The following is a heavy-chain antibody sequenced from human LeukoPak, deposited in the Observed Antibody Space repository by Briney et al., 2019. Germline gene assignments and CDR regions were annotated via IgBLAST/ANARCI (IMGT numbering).Heavy chain of an antibody. D-gene: IGHD3-9*01. V-gene: IGHV7-4-1*02. CDR1: GYSFTSYA. CDR2: INTNTGNP. J-gene: IGHJ4*02. Sequence: ASVKVSCKASGYSFTSYAMNWVRQAPGQGLEWMGWINTNTGNPTYAQGFTGRFVFSLDTSVSTAYLQISSLKAEDTAVYYCARASPNYDILTGYYLPSDYWGQGTLVTVFS. CDR3: ARASPNYDILTGYYLPSDY.